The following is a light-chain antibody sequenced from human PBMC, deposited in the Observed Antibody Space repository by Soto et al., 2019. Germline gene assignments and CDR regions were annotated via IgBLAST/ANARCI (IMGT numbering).Light chain of an antibody. V-gene: IGKV1-9*01. CDR2: DAS. J-gene: IGKJ4*01. Sequence: IHLTQSPSFLSASVCDRVTLTCRASQGISTFLAWYQQHPGTAPKRLIYDASNLQSGVPSRFSGSGSGTEFTLTISSLQPEDFATYYCQQVNNYPLTFGGGTKV. CDR3: QQVNNYPLT. CDR1: QGISTF.